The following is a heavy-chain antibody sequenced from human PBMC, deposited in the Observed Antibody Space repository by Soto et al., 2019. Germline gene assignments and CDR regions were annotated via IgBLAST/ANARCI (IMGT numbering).Heavy chain of an antibody. J-gene: IGHJ4*02. CDR2: IVHTGGT. CDR1: SDSIAGENW. V-gene: IGHV4-4*02. Sequence: QVQLQESGPGLVKPSETLSLTCTVSSDSIAGENWWSWVRQPPGMGLEWIGEIVHTGGTNYNPSLKGRVAMEVDKSKNQFSLKLISATAADTAVYYCARVFSSGSGWMYYFYFWGQGTLVSVSS. CDR3: ARVFSSGSGWMYYFYF. D-gene: IGHD6-25*01.